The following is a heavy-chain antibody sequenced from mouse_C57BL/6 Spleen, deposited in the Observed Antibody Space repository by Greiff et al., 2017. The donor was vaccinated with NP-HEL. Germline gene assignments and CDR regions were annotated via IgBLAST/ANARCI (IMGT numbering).Heavy chain of an antibody. D-gene: IGHD2-4*01. CDR2: IDPSDSYT. CDR3: ARRKLDYDYDDAMDY. V-gene: IGHV1-69*01. J-gene: IGHJ4*01. Sequence: VQLQQPGAELVMPGASVKLSCKASGYTFTSYWMHWVKQRPGQGLEWIGEIDPSDSYTNYNPKVKGKSTLTVDKSSSTAYMQLSSLTSEDSAVYYCARRKLDYDYDDAMDYWGQGTSVTVSS. CDR1: GYTFTSYW.